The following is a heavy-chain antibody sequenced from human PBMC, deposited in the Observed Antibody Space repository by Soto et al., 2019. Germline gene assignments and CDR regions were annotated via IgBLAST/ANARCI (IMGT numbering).Heavy chain of an antibody. J-gene: IGHJ6*02. Sequence: GGSLRLSCAASGFTFSSYAMSWVRQAPGKGLEWVSAISGSGGSTYYADSVKGRFTISRDNSKNTLYLQMNSLRAEDTAVYYCAKEVGSYGHRDYYYAMDVWGQGTPVTVSS. D-gene: IGHD3-16*01. V-gene: IGHV3-23*01. CDR1: GFTFSSYA. CDR3: AKEVGSYGHRDYYYAMDV. CDR2: ISGSGGST.